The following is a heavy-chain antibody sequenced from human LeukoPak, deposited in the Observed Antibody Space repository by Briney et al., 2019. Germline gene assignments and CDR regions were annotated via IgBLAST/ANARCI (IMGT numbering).Heavy chain of an antibody. V-gene: IGHV4-59*01. D-gene: IGHD5-18*01. CDR3: ARYSYGTFDY. CDR1: GGSIGSYY. CDR2: IYYSGST. Sequence: SETLSLTCTVSGGSIGSYYWSWIRQPPGKGLEWIGYIYYSGSTNYNPSLKSRVTISVDTSKNQFSLKLSSVTAADTAVYYCARYSYGTFDYWGQGTLVTVSS. J-gene: IGHJ4*02.